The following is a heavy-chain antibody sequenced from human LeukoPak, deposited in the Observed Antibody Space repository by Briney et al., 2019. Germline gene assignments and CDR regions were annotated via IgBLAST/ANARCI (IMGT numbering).Heavy chain of an antibody. D-gene: IGHD4-17*01. CDR3: ARDIDNYGDYIPY. V-gene: IGHV3-23*01. Sequence: GGSLRLSCAASGFTFSSYAMSWVRQAPGKGLEWVSAISGSASSTYHADSVKGRFTISRDNSKNTLYLQMNSLRAEDTAVYYCARDIDNYGDYIPYWGQGTLVTVSS. J-gene: IGHJ4*02. CDR1: GFTFSSYA. CDR2: ISGSASST.